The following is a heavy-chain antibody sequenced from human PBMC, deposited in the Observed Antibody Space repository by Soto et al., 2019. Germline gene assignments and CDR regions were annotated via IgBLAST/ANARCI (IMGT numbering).Heavy chain of an antibody. CDR1: GYTLTELS. J-gene: IGHJ6*02. CDR2: FDPEDGET. D-gene: IGHD3-10*01. V-gene: IGHV1-24*01. CDR3: ATGAVRGVISYYYGMDV. Sequence: ASVKVSCKVSGYTLTELSMHWVRQAPGKGLEWMGGFDPEDGETIYAQKFQGRVTMTEDTSTETAYMELSSLRSEDTAVYYCATGAVRGVISYYYGMDVWGQGTTVTVSS.